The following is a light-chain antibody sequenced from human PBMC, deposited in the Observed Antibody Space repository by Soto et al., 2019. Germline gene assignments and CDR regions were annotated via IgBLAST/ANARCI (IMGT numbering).Light chain of an antibody. J-gene: IGKJ4*01. CDR2: TAS. CDR3: QQANSFHLT. CDR1: QSISNW. V-gene: IGKV1D-12*01. Sequence: DIQMTQSPSSVSASVGDRITITCRASQSISNWLAWYQLKPGIAPKLLIFTASSLQSGVPSRFSGSGSGTDFTLTITNLQPEDFATYYCQQANSFHLTFGGGTKVDIK.